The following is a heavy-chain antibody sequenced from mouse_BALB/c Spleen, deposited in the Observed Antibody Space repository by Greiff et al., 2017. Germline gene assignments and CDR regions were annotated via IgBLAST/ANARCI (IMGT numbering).Heavy chain of an antibody. D-gene: IGHD1-2*01. CDR2: ISSGSSTI. CDR1: GFTFSSFG. Sequence: EVQGVESGGGLVQPGGSRKLSCAASGFTFSSFGMHWVRQAPEKGLEWVAYISSGSSTIYYADTVKGRFTISRDNPKNTLFLQMTSLRSEDTAMYYCARDDITTAWGYFDVWGAGTTVTVSS. J-gene: IGHJ1*01. V-gene: IGHV5-17*02. CDR3: ARDDITTAWGYFDV.